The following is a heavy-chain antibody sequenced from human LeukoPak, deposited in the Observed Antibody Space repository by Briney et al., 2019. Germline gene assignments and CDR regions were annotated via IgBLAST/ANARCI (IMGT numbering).Heavy chain of an antibody. CDR3: ARANWDLHAFDI. CDR1: GGSISSYY. Sequence: SETLSLTCTVSGGSISSYYWSWIRQPPGKGLEWIGYIYYSGSTNYNPSLKSRVTISVDTSMNQFSLKLSSVTAADTAVYYCARANWDLHAFDIWGQGTMVTVSS. D-gene: IGHD1-7*01. V-gene: IGHV4-59*01. J-gene: IGHJ3*02. CDR2: IYYSGST.